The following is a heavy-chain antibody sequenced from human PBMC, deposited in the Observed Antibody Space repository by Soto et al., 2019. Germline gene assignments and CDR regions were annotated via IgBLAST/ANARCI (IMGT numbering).Heavy chain of an antibody. CDR3: ARGGHVVVVTAALDY. CDR2: VNPSGGHT. V-gene: IGHV1-46*01. CDR1: GNTFTESY. J-gene: IGHJ4*02. D-gene: IGHD2-21*02. Sequence: QVQLMQSGAEVKKPGASVKVSCKASGNTFTESYIHWVRQAPGQGLEWMGTVNPSGGHTTYAQHFLGRVTMTRDTATSTLYMELTSLTSEDTAVYYCARGGHVVVVTAALDYWGQGTLVTVSS.